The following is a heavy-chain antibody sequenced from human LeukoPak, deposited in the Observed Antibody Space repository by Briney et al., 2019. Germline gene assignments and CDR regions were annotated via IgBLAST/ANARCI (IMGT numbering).Heavy chain of an antibody. D-gene: IGHD3-10*01. CDR3: ARCGGSYYNSYLYNYYMDV. CDR2: IHYSGST. Sequence: SETLSLTCTVSGGSISSSTYYWGWIRQPPGKGLEWIGSIHYSGSTNYNPSLKSRVTISVDTSKSQFSLKLSSVTAADTAVYYCARCGGSYYNSYLYNYYMDVWGKGTTVTVSS. V-gene: IGHV4-39*01. J-gene: IGHJ6*03. CDR1: GGSISSSTYY.